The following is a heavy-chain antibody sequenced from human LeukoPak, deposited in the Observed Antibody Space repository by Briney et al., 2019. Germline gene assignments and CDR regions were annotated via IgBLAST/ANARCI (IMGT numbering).Heavy chain of an antibody. J-gene: IGHJ4*02. V-gene: IGHV1-8*01. CDR2: MNPNSGNT. CDR1: GYTFTSYD. Sequence: ASVKVSCKASGYTFTSYDINWVRQATGQGLEWTGWMNPNSGNTGYAQKFQGRVTMTRNTSISTAYMELSSLRSEDTAVYYCARGPRPLRVVAATGPLGYWGQGTLVTVSS. CDR3: ARGPRPLRVVAATGPLGY. D-gene: IGHD2-15*01.